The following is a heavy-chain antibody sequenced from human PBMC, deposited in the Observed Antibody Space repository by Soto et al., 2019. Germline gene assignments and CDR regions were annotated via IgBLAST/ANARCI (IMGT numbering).Heavy chain of an antibody. D-gene: IGHD1-1*01. CDR1: GFTFSSHG. V-gene: IGHV3-33*01. J-gene: IGHJ4*02. CDR3: VRWGNWKVPDH. Sequence: QVQLVESGGGVVQPGTSLRLSCAASGFTFSSHGMHWVRQAPGKGPEWVAVIWYDGSTKYYADSVRGRFSISRDNAKNMLYLQMSSLSLEDTAVYHCVRWGNWKVPDHWGQGTLVTVSS. CDR2: IWYDGSTK.